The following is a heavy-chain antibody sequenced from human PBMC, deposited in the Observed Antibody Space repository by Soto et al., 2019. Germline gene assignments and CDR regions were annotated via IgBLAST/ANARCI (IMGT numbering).Heavy chain of an antibody. CDR3: ARGGAYYDILTGYCWSYYMDV. CDR2: MNPNSGNT. CDR1: GYTFTSYD. J-gene: IGHJ6*03. Sequence: QVQLVQSGAEVKKPGASVKVSCKASGYTFTSYDINWVRQATGQGLEWMGWMNPNSGNTGYAQTFQGRVTMPRNTSISTAYMELSSLRSEDTAVYYCARGGAYYDILTGYCWSYYMDVWGKGTTVTVSS. V-gene: IGHV1-8*01. D-gene: IGHD3-9*01.